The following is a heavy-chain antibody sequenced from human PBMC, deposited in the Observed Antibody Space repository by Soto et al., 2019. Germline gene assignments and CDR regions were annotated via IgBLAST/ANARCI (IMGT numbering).Heavy chain of an antibody. D-gene: IGHD4-17*01. Sequence: SETLSLTCTVSGGSISSYYWSWIRQHPGKGLEWIGYIYYSGSTYYNPSLKSRVTISVDTSKNQFSLKLSSVTAADTAVYYCASHPYDYYYYYGMDVWGQGTTVTVSS. CDR3: ASHPYDYYYYYGMDV. CDR1: GGSISSYY. CDR2: IYYSGST. V-gene: IGHV4-59*06. J-gene: IGHJ6*02.